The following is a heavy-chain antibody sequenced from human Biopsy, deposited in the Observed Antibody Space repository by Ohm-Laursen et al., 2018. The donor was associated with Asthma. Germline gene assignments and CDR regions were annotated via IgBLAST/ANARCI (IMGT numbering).Heavy chain of an antibody. CDR1: GFTFSNYA. D-gene: IGHD5-12*01. J-gene: IGHJ6*02. CDR2: IWYDGGNK. V-gene: IGHV3-33*08. CDR3: ARDIVATMIGYYYYGMDV. Sequence: SLRLSCAASGFTFSNYAMTWVRQAPGKGLEWMAVIWYDGGNKYYADSVKGRFIISRDNSKNTLYLQMNSLRAEDTAVYYCARDIVATMIGYYYYGMDVWGQGTTVTVSS.